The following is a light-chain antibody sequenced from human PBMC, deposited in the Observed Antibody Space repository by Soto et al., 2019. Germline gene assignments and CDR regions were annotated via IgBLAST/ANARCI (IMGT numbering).Light chain of an antibody. J-gene: IGKJ2*01. CDR1: QSVSNN. CDR2: AAS. V-gene: IGKV3-20*01. CDR3: QQYGSSPRT. Sequence: EIVLTQSPGTLSLSPGERATLSCRASQSVSNNLAWYQQKPGQAPRLLIYAASSRATGIPDRVSGSGSGTDFTLTITRLEPEDFAVYYCQQYGSSPRTFGQGT.